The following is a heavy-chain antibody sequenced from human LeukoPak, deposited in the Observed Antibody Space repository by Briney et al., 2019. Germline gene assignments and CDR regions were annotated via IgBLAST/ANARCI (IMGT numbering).Heavy chain of an antibody. D-gene: IGHD3-22*01. Sequence: PGGPLRLSCAASGFTFSSYEMNWVRQAPGKGLEWVSYISSSGSTIYYADSVKGRFTISRDNAKNSLYLQMNSLRAEDTALYYCAKDFGDSPHYYDSSGYFDYWGQGTLVTVSS. CDR2: ISSSGSTI. CDR1: GFTFSSYE. J-gene: IGHJ4*02. V-gene: IGHV3-48*03. CDR3: AKDFGDSPHYYDSSGYFDY.